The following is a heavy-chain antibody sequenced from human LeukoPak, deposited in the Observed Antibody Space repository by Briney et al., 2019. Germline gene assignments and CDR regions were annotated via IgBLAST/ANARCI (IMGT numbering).Heavy chain of an antibody. CDR1: GFTFSAYS. Sequence: PGGSLRLSCAASGFTFSAYSMNWVRQAPGKGLEWVSFISTSSGTIYYADSVKGRFTISRDNAKNSLYLQMNGLRDEDTAVYYCARPTGYSSGWDIWGQGTMVTVSS. J-gene: IGHJ3*02. D-gene: IGHD6-19*01. CDR3: ARPTGYSSGWDI. V-gene: IGHV3-48*02. CDR2: ISTSSGTI.